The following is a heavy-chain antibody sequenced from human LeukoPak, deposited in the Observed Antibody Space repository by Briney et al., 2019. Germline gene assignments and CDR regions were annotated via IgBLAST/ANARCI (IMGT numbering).Heavy chain of an antibody. V-gene: IGHV1-2*02. D-gene: IGHD6-13*01. Sequence: GASVKVSCKASGYTFTGYYMHWVRQAPGQGLEWMGWINPNSGGTNYAQKFQGRVTMTRDTSISTAYMELSRLRSDDTAVYYCARAVAAAATGVYYYYYYYMDVWGKGTTVTVSS. CDR1: GYTFTGYY. J-gene: IGHJ6*03. CDR2: INPNSGGT. CDR3: ARAVAAAATGVYYYYYYYMDV.